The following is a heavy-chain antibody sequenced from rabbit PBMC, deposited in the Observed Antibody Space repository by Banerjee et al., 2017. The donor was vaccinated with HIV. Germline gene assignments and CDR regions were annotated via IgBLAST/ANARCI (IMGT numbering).Heavy chain of an antibody. CDR1: GFSFSSYW. D-gene: IGHD1-1*01. Sequence: QSLEESGGDLVKPGASLTLTCTASGFSFSSYWMSWVRQAPGKGLEWIGYIYAGSSGSTYYASWAKGRFTISKTSSTTVTLQMTSLTAADTATYFCARRWPNSGGAFNLWGPGTLVTVS. V-gene: IGHV1S40*01. J-gene: IGHJ4*01. CDR2: IYAGSSGST. CDR3: ARRWPNSGGAFNL.